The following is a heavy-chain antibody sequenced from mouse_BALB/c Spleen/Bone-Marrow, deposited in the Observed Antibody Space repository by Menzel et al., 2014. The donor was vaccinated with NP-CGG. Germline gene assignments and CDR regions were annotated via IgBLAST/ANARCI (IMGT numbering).Heavy chain of an antibody. J-gene: IGHJ3*01. CDR1: GYSITSDYA. CDR3: AYRCAY. V-gene: IGHV3-2*02. Sequence: EVQLVESGPGLVKPSQSLSLPCTVTGYSITSDYAWNWIQQFPGNKLEWMGYISYSGSTSYNPSLKSRISITRDTSKNQFFLQLNSVTTEDTATYYCAYRCAYWGQGTLVTVSA. CDR2: ISYSGST. D-gene: IGHD2-14*01.